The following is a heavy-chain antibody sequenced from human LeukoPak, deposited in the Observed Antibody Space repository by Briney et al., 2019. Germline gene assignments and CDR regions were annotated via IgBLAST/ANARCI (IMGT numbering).Heavy chain of an antibody. J-gene: IGHJ4*02. CDR1: GGSISTYY. CDR2: IHYSGST. CDR3: ARGTHSSSPIPLDY. V-gene: IGHV4-59*01. Sequence: SETLSLTCTVSGGSISTYYWSWIRQTPGKGLEWIGYIHYSGSTSYNPSLNSRVTISVDTSKNQFSLKVNSVTAADTAVYYCARGTHSSSPIPLDYWGQGTLVTVSS. D-gene: IGHD6-6*01.